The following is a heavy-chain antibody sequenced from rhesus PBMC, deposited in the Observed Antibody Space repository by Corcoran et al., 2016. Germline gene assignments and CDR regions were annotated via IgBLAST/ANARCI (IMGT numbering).Heavy chain of an antibody. CDR1: GYSISSGYG. CDR3: ARTAAAGYFDY. J-gene: IGHJ4*01. Sequence: QVQLQESGPGLVKPSETLSLTCAVSGYSISSGYGWSWIRQPPGKGLEWIGYIGGSSGSTHDNPSLKSRVTISKDTSKNQFSLKLSCVTAADTAVYYCARTAAAGYFDYWGQGVLVTVSS. V-gene: IGHV4-127*01. D-gene: IGHD6-31*01. CDR2: IGGSSGST.